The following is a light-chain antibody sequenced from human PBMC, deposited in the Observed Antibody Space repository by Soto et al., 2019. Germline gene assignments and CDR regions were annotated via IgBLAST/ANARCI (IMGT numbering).Light chain of an antibody. CDR3: QQRYRTPYT. J-gene: IGKJ2*01. V-gene: IGKV1-39*01. CDR1: KSIRSY. Sequence: IQMTQSPYSLSASVGDRVTITCRASKSIRSYLNWYQQKPGKAPKLLIYAASSLQSEVPSRFSGSGSVTGFTLTISSLQPEAFATYYCQQRYRTPYTFGQGTKRQIK. CDR2: AAS.